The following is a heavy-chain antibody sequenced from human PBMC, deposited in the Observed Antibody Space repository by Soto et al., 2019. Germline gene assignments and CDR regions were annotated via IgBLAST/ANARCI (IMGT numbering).Heavy chain of an antibody. Sequence: ASVKVSCKASGYTFXSYAMYWVRQAPGQRLEWMGWINAGNGNTKYSQKFQGRVTITRDTSASTAYMELSSLRSEDTAVYYCARGPNPYYFDYWGQGTLVTVSS. J-gene: IGHJ4*02. CDR2: INAGNGNT. CDR3: ARGPNPYYFDY. V-gene: IGHV1-3*01. CDR1: GYTFXSYA.